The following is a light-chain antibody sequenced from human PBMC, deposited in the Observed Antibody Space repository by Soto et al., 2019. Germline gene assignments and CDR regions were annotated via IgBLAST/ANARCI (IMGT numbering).Light chain of an antibody. Sequence: QSVLTQPASVSGSPGQSITISCTGTSSDVGGYNYVSWYQQHPDKAPKLMIFEVSTRPSGVSNRFAGSKPGHTASLTISGIQSEDEADYFCTSYTTYSTLDVFGTGTKLTVL. J-gene: IGLJ1*01. CDR2: EVS. CDR3: TSYTTYSTLDV. CDR1: SSDVGGYNY. V-gene: IGLV2-14*01.